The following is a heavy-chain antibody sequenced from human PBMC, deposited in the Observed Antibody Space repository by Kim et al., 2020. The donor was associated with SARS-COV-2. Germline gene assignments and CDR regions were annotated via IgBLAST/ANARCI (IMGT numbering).Heavy chain of an antibody. Sequence: SETLSLTCTVSGGSISSSSYYWGWIRQPPGKGLEWIGSIYYSGSTYYNPSLKSRVTISVDTSKNQFSLKLSSVTAADTAVYYCARRITMVRGVMYYGMD. CDR2: IYYSGST. CDR1: GGSISSSSYY. V-gene: IGHV4-39*01. CDR3: ARRITMVRGVMYYGMD. J-gene: IGHJ6*01. D-gene: IGHD3-10*01.